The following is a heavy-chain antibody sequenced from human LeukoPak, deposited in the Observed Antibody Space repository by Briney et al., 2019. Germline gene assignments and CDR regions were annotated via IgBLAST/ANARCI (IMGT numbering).Heavy chain of an antibody. CDR3: ARSGSIDMIVVFTFDY. Sequence: SETLSLTCTVSGCSISSSSYYWGWIRQPPGKGLEWIGSIHYSGSTYYNPSLKSRVTISVDTSKNQFSLKLSSVTAADTAVYYCARSGSIDMIVVFTFDYWGQGTLVTVSS. D-gene: IGHD3-22*01. CDR1: GCSISSSSYY. V-gene: IGHV4-39*01. CDR2: IHYSGST. J-gene: IGHJ4*02.